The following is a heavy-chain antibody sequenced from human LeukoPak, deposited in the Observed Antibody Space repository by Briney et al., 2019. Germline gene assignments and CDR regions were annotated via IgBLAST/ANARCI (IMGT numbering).Heavy chain of an antibody. CDR3: ASWGEGALDN. D-gene: IGHD1-26*01. Sequence: GGTLRLSCAASGFTFSSYGMSWVRQAPGKGLEWISYISTSTTTIYYANSVKGRFTISRDNAKKSLYLQMNSLRVEDTGVYYCASWGEGALDNWGQGTLVTVSS. CDR2: ISTSTTTI. V-gene: IGHV3-48*01. J-gene: IGHJ4*02. CDR1: GFTFSSYG.